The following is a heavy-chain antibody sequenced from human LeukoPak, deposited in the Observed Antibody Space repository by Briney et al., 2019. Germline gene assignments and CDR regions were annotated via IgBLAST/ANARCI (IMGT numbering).Heavy chain of an antibody. CDR3: ARAGSYDFWSGYYNGYYYYYMDV. J-gene: IGHJ6*03. CDR2: IYSGGST. D-gene: IGHD3-3*01. V-gene: IGHV3-66*02. Sequence: GGSLRLSCAASGFTVSSNYMSWVRQAPGKGLEWVSVIYSGGSTYYADSVKGRFTISRDNSKNTLYLQMSSLRAEDTAVYYCARAGSYDFWSGYYNGYYYYYMDVWGKGTTVTVSS. CDR1: GFTVSSNY.